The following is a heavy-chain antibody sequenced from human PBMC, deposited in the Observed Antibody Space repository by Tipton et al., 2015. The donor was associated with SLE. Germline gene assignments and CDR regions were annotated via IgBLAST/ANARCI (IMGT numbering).Heavy chain of an antibody. CDR3: AKAPGLERDYYYYYFMDV. J-gene: IGHJ6*03. V-gene: IGHV4-34*01. D-gene: IGHD3/OR15-3a*01. CDR1: GGSISSYY. Sequence: TLSLTCTVSGGSISSYYWTWIRQPPGKGLEWIGEINHSGSTNYNPSLKSRVTISVDTSKNQFSLKLSSVTAADPAVYYCAKAPGLERDYYYYYFMDVWGKGTPVTVSS. CDR2: INHSGST.